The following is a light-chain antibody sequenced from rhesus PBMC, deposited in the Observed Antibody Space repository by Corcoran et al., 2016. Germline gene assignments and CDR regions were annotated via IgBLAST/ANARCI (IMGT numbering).Light chain of an antibody. Sequence: DIQMTQSPSSLSASVGDRVTITCRASQDIGSWLAWYQQQQGKAPNLLIYQASSLQSGVPSRIRGNGSGTDVTLTISSLQPEDFATYFCQQYNSVPWTFGQGTKVEIK. CDR2: QAS. J-gene: IGKJ1*01. CDR3: QQYNSVPWT. CDR1: QDIGSW. V-gene: IGKV1-21*01.